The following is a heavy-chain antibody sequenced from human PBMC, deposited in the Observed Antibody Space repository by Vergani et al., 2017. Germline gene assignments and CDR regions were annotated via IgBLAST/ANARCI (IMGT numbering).Heavy chain of an antibody. CDR2: IYYSGST. CDR3: ARANNAYYDFWSGYSGAYYFDY. J-gene: IGHJ4*02. V-gene: IGHV4-59*01. Sequence: QVQLQESGPGLVKPSETLSLTCTVSGGSISSYYWSWIRQPPGKGLEWIGYIYYSGSTNYNPSLKSRVTRSVDTSKNQFSLKLSSVTAADTAVYYCARANNAYYDFWSGYSGAYYFDYWGQGTLVTVSS. CDR1: GGSISSYY. D-gene: IGHD3-3*01.